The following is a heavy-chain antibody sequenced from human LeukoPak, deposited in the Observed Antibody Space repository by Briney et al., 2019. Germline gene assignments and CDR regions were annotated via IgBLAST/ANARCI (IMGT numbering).Heavy chain of an antibody. Sequence: GRSLRLSCAASGFTFDDYAMHWVRQAPGRGLEWVSGISWNSGSIGYADSVKGRFTISRDNAKNSLYLQMNSLRAEDTALYYCAKDAGAGKYYFDYWGQGTLVTVSS. J-gene: IGHJ4*02. CDR1: GFTFDDYA. V-gene: IGHV3-9*01. CDR3: AKDAGAGKYYFDY. D-gene: IGHD1-26*01. CDR2: ISWNSGSI.